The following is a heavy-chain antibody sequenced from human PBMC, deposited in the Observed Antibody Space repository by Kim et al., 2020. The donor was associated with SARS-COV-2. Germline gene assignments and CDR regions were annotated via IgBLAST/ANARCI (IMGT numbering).Heavy chain of an antibody. D-gene: IGHD6-13*01. CDR1: GFTFSDYA. V-gene: IGHV3-9*01. Sequence: GGSLRLSCTASGFTFSDYAMNWVRQAPGKGLEWVSGINWNSIRIAYADSVKGRFTISRDNAKKSLYLQMDSLRNEDTAFYYCARGFSSTWQSFWGQGTLVTVSS. CDR3: ARGFSSTWQSF. J-gene: IGHJ4*02. CDR2: INWNSIRI.